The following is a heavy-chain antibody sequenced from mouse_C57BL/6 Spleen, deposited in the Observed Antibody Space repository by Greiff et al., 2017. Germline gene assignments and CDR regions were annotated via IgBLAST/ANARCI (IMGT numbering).Heavy chain of an antibody. CDR2: IHPSSGYT. J-gene: IGHJ1*03. CDR1: GYTFTSYW. D-gene: IGHD2-3*01. V-gene: IGHV1-7*01. Sequence: QVQLQQSGAELAKPGASVKLSCKASGYTFTSYWMHWVKQRPGQGLEWIGYIHPSSGYTKYNQKFKVKATLTADKSSSTAYMKLSSLTYEDSAVYYCARYRDDGYYDWYFDVWGTGTTVTVSS. CDR3: ARYRDDGYYDWYFDV.